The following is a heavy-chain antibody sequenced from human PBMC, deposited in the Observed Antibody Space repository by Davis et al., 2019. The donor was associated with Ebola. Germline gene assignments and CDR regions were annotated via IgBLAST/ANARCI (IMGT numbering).Heavy chain of an antibody. D-gene: IGHD6-13*01. CDR3: ARGAAGTRVAWIDS. V-gene: IGHV3-23*01. Sequence: GGSLRLSCGAFGFTFRNYAMNWVRQAPGTGLEWVSAIGGSDGRTYNADSVKGRFTISRDNSKNTLYLEMNNLRVEDTALYYCARGAAGTRVAWIDSWGQGALVTVST. CDR1: GFTFRNYA. CDR2: IGGSDGRT. J-gene: IGHJ5*01.